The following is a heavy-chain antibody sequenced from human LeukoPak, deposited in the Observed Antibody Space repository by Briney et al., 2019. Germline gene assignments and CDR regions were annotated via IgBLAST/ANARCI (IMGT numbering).Heavy chain of an antibody. CDR1: GFTFSSFG. CDR3: AKNRGYDYVWGSLT. D-gene: IGHD3-16*01. Sequence: PGGSLRLSCAASGFTFSSFGMHWVRQAPGKGLEWLAVISYGGSFESYADSMKGRFTISRDNSKNTLYLQMGSLRAEDTAMYYCAKNRGYDYVWGSLTWGQGTLVSVSS. J-gene: IGHJ5*02. CDR2: ISYGGSFE. V-gene: IGHV3-30*18.